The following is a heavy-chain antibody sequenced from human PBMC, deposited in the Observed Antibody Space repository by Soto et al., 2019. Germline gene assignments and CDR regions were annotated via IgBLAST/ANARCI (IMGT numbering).Heavy chain of an antibody. CDR1: GFSLSNARMG. CDR2: IFSNDEK. CDR3: ARILDYYDSSGYYYMGFKFDY. J-gene: IGHJ4*02. Sequence: SGPTLVNPPETLTLTCTVSGFSLSNARMGVSWIRQPPGKALEWLAHIFSNDEKSYSTSLKSRLTISKDTSKSQVVLTMTNMDPVDAAIYYCARILDYYDSSGYYYMGFKFDYWGQGTLVTVSS. D-gene: IGHD3-22*01. V-gene: IGHV2-26*01.